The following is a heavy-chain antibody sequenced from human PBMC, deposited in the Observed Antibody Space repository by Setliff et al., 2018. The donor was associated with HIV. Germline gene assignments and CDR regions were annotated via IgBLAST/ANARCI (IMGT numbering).Heavy chain of an antibody. D-gene: IGHD3-22*01. CDR2: TFHTGYT. CDR3: ARWPPHRSSDYDQEYYFDY. V-gene: IGHV4-30-4*08. CDR1: GDSIRSGDYY. J-gene: IGHJ4*02. Sequence: SETLSLTCTVSGDSIRSGDYYWSWIRQSPEKGLGWIGYTFHTGYTYYNPSLKSRVTISVDTSKNQFSLKLSSVTAADTAVYYCARWPPHRSSDYDQEYYFDYWGQGTLVTVSS.